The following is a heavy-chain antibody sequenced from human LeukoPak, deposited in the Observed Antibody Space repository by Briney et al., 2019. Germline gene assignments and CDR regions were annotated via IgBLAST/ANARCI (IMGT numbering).Heavy chain of an antibody. CDR1: GFTFSSSA. V-gene: IGHV3-23*01. CDR3: ATDFWSGYWVSY. Sequence: GGSLRLSCAASGFTFSSSAMSWVRQVPGKGLEWVSGISASGGSTSYADSVRGRFTISRDNSKNTLYVQMNSLRDEDTAVYYCATDFWSGYWVSYWGQGTLVTVSS. J-gene: IGHJ4*02. CDR2: ISASGGST. D-gene: IGHD3-3*01.